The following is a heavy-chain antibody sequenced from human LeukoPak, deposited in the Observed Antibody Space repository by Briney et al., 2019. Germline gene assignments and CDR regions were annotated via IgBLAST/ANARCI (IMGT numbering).Heavy chain of an antibody. J-gene: IGHJ3*02. Sequence: ASVKVSCKVSGYTLTELSMHWVRQAPGKRLEWMGSFDPEDDETIYAQKFQGRVTMTEDTSTHTAYMELSSLRSEDTAVYYCTTEIFDYGDYFHAFDIWGQGTMVTVSS. CDR1: GYTLTELS. CDR2: FDPEDDET. CDR3: TTEIFDYGDYFHAFDI. D-gene: IGHD4-17*01. V-gene: IGHV1-24*01.